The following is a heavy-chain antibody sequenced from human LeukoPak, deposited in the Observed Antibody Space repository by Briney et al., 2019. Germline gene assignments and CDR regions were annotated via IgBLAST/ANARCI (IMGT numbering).Heavy chain of an antibody. CDR2: IYYSGST. CDR3: ASWGYPHPFDY. Sequence: SETLSLTCTVSGGSISNYYWSWIRQPPGKGLEWIGYIYYSGSTYYNPSLKSRVTISVDTSKNQFSLKLSSVTAADTAVYYCASWGYPHPFDYWGQGTLVTVSS. V-gene: IGHV4-59*08. CDR1: GGSISNYY. J-gene: IGHJ4*02. D-gene: IGHD3-16*02.